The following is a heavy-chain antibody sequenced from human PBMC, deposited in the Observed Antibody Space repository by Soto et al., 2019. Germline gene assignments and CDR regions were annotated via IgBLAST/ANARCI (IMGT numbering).Heavy chain of an antibody. V-gene: IGHV1-18*01. J-gene: IGHJ4*02. CDR2: ISAYNGNT. D-gene: IGHD3-22*01. CDR3: ARDLLAYYYDSSGYYTPTPFDY. CDR1: GYTFTSYG. Sequence: QVQLVQSGAEVKKPGASVKVSCKASGYTFTSYGISWVRQAPGQGLEWMGWISAYNGNTNYAQKLQGRVTMTTDTSTSTAYMELRRLRSDDTAVYYCARDLLAYYYDSSGYYTPTPFDYWGQGTLVTVSS.